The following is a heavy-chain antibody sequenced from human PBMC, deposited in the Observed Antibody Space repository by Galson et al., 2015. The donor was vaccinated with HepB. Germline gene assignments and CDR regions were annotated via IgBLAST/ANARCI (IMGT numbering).Heavy chain of an antibody. CDR1: GFIVNNKC. V-gene: IGHV3-66*01. D-gene: IGHD1-26*01. J-gene: IGHJ6*03. CDR2: IYGGDKT. Sequence: SLRLSCAASGFIVNNKCMSWVRRAPGKGLEWVSIIYGGDKTYYADSVKGRFTISRDNAKNSLYLQMNSLRAEDTAVYYCAKTKYSGSYYDYYYYMDVWGKGTTVTVSS. CDR3: AKTKYSGSYYDYYYYMDV.